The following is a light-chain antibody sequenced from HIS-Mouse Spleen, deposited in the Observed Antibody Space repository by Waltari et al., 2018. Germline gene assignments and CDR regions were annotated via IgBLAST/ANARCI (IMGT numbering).Light chain of an antibody. CDR3: CSYAGSSTLV. J-gene: IGLJ2*01. CDR1: SSDVGSYNL. Sequence: QSALTQPASVSGSPGQSITISCTGTSSDVGSYNLFSWYQQHPGKAPKLMIYEGSKRPSGVSKRLSGSKSGNTASLTIAGLQAEDEADYYCCSYAGSSTLVFGGGTKLTVL. CDR2: EGS. V-gene: IGLV2-23*01.